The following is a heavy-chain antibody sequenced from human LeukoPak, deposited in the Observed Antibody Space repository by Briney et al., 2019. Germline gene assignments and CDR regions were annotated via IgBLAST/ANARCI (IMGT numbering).Heavy chain of an antibody. CDR2: IYYSGST. Sequence: SETLSLTCTVSGGSISSYYWSWIRQPPGKGLEWIGYIYYSGSTYYNPSLKSRVTISVDTSKNQFSLKLSSVTAADTAVYYCARGPYSSGWYVVNYMDVWGKGTTVTVSS. CDR3: ARGPYSSGWYVVNYMDV. D-gene: IGHD6-19*01. CDR1: GGSISSYY. J-gene: IGHJ6*03. V-gene: IGHV4-59*08.